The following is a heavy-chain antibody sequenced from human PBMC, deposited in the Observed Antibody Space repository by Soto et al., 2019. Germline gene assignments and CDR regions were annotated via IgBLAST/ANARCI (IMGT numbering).Heavy chain of an antibody. CDR3: AREGPFDY. V-gene: IGHV3-48*03. J-gene: IGHJ4*02. CDR2: IGIGGTTI. Sequence: VQLVESGGGLVQPGGSLRLSCAASGFTFSSYEMNWVRQAPGKGLEWVSYIGIGGTTIYYADSVKGRFTISRDNAKNSLYLQMNSLRAEDTAIYYCAREGPFDYWGQGTLVTVSS. CDR1: GFTFSSYE.